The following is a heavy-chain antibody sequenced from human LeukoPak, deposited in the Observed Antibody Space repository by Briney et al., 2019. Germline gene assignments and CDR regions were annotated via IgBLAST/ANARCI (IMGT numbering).Heavy chain of an antibody. CDR1: GGSISSGGYY. CDR3: ARDRRLGATPIGFDY. CDR2: IYYSGST. D-gene: IGHD2-15*01. Sequence: PSETLSLTCTVSGGSISSGGYYWSWIRQHPGKGLEWIGYIYYSGSTYYNPSLKSRVTTSVDTSKNQFSLKLNSVTPEDTAVYYCARDRRLGATPIGFDYWGQGTLVTVSS. J-gene: IGHJ4*02. V-gene: IGHV4-31*03.